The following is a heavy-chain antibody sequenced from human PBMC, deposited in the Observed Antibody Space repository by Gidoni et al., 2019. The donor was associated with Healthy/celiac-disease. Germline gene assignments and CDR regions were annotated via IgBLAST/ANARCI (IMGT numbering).Heavy chain of an antibody. V-gene: IGHV6-1*01. Sequence: QVQLQPSGPGLVKPSQTLSLTCAIFGDSVSRNSSAWNWLRQSPSRGLEWLGRTYDRSKWYNDYAVSVKSRITINPDTSKNQFSLQLNSVTPEDTAVYYCARDGTYVAAAGYFDYWGQGTLVTVSS. J-gene: IGHJ4*02. CDR1: GDSVSRNSSA. CDR2: TYDRSKWYN. D-gene: IGHD6-13*01. CDR3: ARDGTYVAAAGYFDY.